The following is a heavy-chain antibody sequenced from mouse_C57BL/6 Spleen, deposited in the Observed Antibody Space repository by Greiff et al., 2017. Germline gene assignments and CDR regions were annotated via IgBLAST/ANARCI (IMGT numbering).Heavy chain of an antibody. CDR3: AREGQFITTVVEGPHWYFDV. CDR2: INPNYGTT. J-gene: IGHJ1*03. CDR1: GYSFTDYN. D-gene: IGHD1-1*01. Sequence: VHVKQSGPELVQPGASVKISCKASGYSFTDYNMNWVKQSNGKSLEWIGVINPNYGTTSYNQKFKGKATLTVDQSSSTAYMQLNSLTSEDSAVDYCAREGQFITTVVEGPHWYFDVWGTGTAVTVAS. V-gene: IGHV1-39*01.